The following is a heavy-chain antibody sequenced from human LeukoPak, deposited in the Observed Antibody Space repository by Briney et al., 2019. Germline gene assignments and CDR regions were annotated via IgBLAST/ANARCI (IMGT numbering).Heavy chain of an antibody. D-gene: IGHD2-2*01. Sequence: KSSETLSLTCAVYGGSFSGYYWSWIRQPPGKGLEWIGYIYYSGSTNYNPSLKSRVTISVDTSKKQFSLNLSSVTAADTAVYYCARGGIVVVPAAIKALDIWGQGTMVTVSS. CDR2: IYYSGST. J-gene: IGHJ3*02. CDR3: ARGGIVVVPAAIKALDI. CDR1: GGSFSGYY. V-gene: IGHV4-59*01.